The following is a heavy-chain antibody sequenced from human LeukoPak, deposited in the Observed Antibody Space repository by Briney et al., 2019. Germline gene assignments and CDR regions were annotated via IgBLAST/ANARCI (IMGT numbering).Heavy chain of an antibody. D-gene: IGHD3-16*01. Sequence: GGSLRLSCAASGFTVSSIYMSWVRQAPGKGPDWVSVIYSDGTTYYADSVRGRFTISRDNSKNTLYLQMNNLRAEDTAVYYCARCTFYYYMDVWGKGTTVTVSS. J-gene: IGHJ6*03. V-gene: IGHV3-53*01. CDR3: ARCTFYYYMDV. CDR1: GFTVSSIY. CDR2: IYSDGTT.